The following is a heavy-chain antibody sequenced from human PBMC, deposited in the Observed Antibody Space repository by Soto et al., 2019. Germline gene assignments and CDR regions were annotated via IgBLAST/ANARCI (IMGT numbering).Heavy chain of an antibody. J-gene: IGHJ4*02. D-gene: IGHD1-26*01. CDR2: IKTVTDGGTT. Sequence: EVQLVESGGGLAKPGGSLRLSCAASGFTFSNDWMNWVRQAPGKGLEWVARIKTVTDGGTTDYAAPVKGRFFISRDDSKSTLYLQMNSLKTEDTAIYYCMTHAVIYSRRHWGQGTLVTVAS. CDR3: MTHAVIYSRRH. CDR1: GFTFSNDW. V-gene: IGHV3-15*01.